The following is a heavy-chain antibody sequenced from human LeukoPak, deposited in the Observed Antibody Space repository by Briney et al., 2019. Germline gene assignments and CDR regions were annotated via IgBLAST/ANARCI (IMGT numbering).Heavy chain of an antibody. CDR1: GGSFSSYY. D-gene: IGHD6-13*01. V-gene: IGHV4-4*09. CDR2: IYTSGST. J-gene: IGHJ4*02. Sequence: PSETLSLTCTVSGGSFSSYYWSWIRQPPGKGLEWIGYIYTSGSTNYNPSLKSRVTISVDTSKNQFSLKLSSVTAADTAVYYCARRSQAAAGSYYFDYWGQGTLVTVSS. CDR3: ARRSQAAAGSYYFDY.